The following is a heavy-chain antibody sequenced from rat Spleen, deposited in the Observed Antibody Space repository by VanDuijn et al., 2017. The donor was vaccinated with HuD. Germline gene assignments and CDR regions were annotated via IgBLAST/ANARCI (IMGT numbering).Heavy chain of an antibody. CDR1: NYSITSDY. D-gene: IGHD1-7*01. CDR3: ARLTTMGIDYSDY. Sequence: EVQLQESGPGLVKPSQSLSLTCSVTNYSITSDYWGWIRKFPGNKLEWMGYINSAGNTNYNPSLKSRVSITRDTSKNQFFLQVNSLSTEDTATYYCARLTTMGIDYSDYWGQGVMVTVSS. CDR2: INSAGNT. J-gene: IGHJ2*01. V-gene: IGHV3-3*01.